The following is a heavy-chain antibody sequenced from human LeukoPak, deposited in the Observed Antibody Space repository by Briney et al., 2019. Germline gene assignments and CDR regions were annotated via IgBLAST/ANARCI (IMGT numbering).Heavy chain of an antibody. J-gene: IGHJ6*03. CDR1: GGSFSGYY. D-gene: IGHD6-13*01. Sequence: SETLSLTCAVYGGSFSGYYWSWIRQPPGKGLEWIGEINHSGSTNYNPSLKSRVTISIDTSKNQFSLKLSSVTAADTAVYYCARDAGIAAAGINYYYYMDVWGKGTTVTVSS. V-gene: IGHV4-34*01. CDR2: INHSGST. CDR3: ARDAGIAAAGINYYYYMDV.